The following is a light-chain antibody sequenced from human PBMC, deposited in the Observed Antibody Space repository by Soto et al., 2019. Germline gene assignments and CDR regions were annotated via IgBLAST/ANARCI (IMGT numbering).Light chain of an antibody. CDR3: QQYDNWPSLT. CDR2: GAS. J-gene: IGKJ4*01. CDR1: QSVSSN. Sequence: EIVMTQSPATLSVSPGERATLSCRASQSVSSNLAWYQQKPGQAPRLLIYGASTRATGIPARFSGSGSGTEFTLTISSLQSEDFAVYYCQQYDNWPSLTFGGGTKADI. V-gene: IGKV3-15*01.